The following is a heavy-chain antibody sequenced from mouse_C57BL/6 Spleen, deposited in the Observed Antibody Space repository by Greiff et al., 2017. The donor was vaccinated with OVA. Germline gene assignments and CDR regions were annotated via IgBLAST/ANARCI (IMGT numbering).Heavy chain of an antibody. D-gene: IGHD1-1*01. CDR2: MYPGDGDT. Sequence: VKLMESGPELVKPGASVKISCKASGYAFSSSWMDWVKQRPGKGLEWIGRMYPGDGDTNYNGKFKGKATLTADKSSSTAYMQLSSLTSEDSAVYFCARDYGLDYWGQGTTLTVSS. V-gene: IGHV1-82*01. CDR3: ARDYGLDY. J-gene: IGHJ2*01. CDR1: GYAFSSSW.